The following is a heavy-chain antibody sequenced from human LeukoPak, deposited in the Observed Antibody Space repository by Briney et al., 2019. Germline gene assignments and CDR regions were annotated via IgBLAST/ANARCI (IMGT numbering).Heavy chain of an antibody. D-gene: IGHD2-2*01. CDR1: GFSLSTSGMR. Sequence: RKSGPALVKPTQTLTLTCTFSGFSLSTSGMRVSWIRQPPGKALEWLARIDWDDDKFYTTSLKTRLTISKDTSKNQVVLTMTNMDPVDTATYYCARQYCDSTSCYEAWFDPWGQGTLVTVSS. J-gene: IGHJ5*02. CDR2: IDWDDDK. CDR3: ARQYCDSTSCYEAWFDP. V-gene: IGHV2-70*17.